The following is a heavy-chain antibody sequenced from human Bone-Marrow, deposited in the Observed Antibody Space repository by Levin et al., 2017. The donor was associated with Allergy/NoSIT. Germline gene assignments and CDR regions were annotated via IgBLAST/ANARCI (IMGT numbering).Heavy chain of an antibody. Sequence: PSETLSLTCTVSGVSISSGDFYWNWIRQPPGKGLEWIGYIYDSGTTLYNPSLKGRLTISVDTSKNHFSLKLSSVTAADTAVYYCASGYCRGGTCYEDDVFDIWGQGTLVTVSS. V-gene: IGHV4-30-4*08. D-gene: IGHD2-15*01. J-gene: IGHJ3*02. CDR3: ASGYCRGGTCYEDDVFDI. CDR2: IYDSGTT. CDR1: GVSISSGDFY.